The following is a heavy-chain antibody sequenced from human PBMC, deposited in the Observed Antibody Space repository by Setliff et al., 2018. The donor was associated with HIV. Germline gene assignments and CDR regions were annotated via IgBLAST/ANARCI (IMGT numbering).Heavy chain of an antibody. CDR2: INPNSGGT. CDR3: ARGPVVTVRWWYYYYYMDV. D-gene: IGHD2-15*01. V-gene: IGHV1-2*04. Sequence: ASVKVSCKASGYSFTDYYIHWVRQAPGQGLEWMGWINPNSGGTNYAQEFQGWVTMTRDTSISTAYMELSRLRSDDTAVYYCARGPVVTVRWWYYYYYMDVWGKGPRSPSP. CDR1: GYSFTDYY. J-gene: IGHJ6*03.